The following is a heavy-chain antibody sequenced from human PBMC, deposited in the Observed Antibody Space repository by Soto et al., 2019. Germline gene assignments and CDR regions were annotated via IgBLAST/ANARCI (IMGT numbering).Heavy chain of an antibody. Sequence: PSETLSLTCTVSGDSISSSYLSWIRQPPGKGLEWIGYIYYSGSTNYNPSLKSRVTISVDTSKNQFSLKLSSVTAADTAVYYCARRQSSSWYGLWGQGTLVTVSS. CDR1: GDSISSSY. J-gene: IGHJ4*02. V-gene: IGHV4-59*08. CDR2: IYYSGST. D-gene: IGHD6-13*01. CDR3: ARRQSSSWYGL.